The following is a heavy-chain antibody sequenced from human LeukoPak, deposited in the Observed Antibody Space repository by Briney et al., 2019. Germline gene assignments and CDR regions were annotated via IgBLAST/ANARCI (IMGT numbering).Heavy chain of an antibody. J-gene: IGHJ4*02. CDR3: AREAPDSRGLSFDF. CDR2: INTNTGNP. V-gene: IGHV7-4-1*02. CDR1: GDTLTSYG. D-gene: IGHD3-22*01. Sequence: GASVKVSCKVSGDTLTSYGLNWVRQAPGQGLEWMGWINTNTGNPTYAQDFTGRFVFSMDTSINTTYLQISSLKTEDTAVYYCAREAPDSRGLSFDFWGQGTLVTVSS.